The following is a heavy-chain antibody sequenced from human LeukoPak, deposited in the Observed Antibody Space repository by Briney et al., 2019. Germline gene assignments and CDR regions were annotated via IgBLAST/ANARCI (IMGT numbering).Heavy chain of an antibody. J-gene: IGHJ6*03. Sequence: PSETLSLTCAVYGGSFSGYYWGWIRQPQGKGREWIGETNPGGITNYNPSRKSRVTISVETSTNQFSMKLSSVTAADTAVYYCARHKRIAAAGKIRLYYYYMDVWGKGTTVTVSS. CDR2: TNPGGIT. V-gene: IGHV4-34*01. CDR3: ARHKRIAAAGKIRLYYYYMDV. CDR1: GGSFSGYY. D-gene: IGHD6-13*01.